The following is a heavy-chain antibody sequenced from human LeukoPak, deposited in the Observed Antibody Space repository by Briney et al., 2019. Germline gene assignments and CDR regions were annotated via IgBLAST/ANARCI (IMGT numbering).Heavy chain of an antibody. D-gene: IGHD6-19*01. V-gene: IGHV3-23*01. Sequence: GGSLRLSCVASGFTFSSHSMSWVRKAPGKGPEWVSAINGRGDGTEYADSVRGRFTMSRDNSKHTLYLQMYSLRVEDMAGYYCAKILLSGKSVAGPCDDWGQGTLVSVTS. CDR2: INGRGDGT. CDR3: AKILLSGKSVAGPCDD. CDR1: GFTFSSHS. J-gene: IGHJ4*02.